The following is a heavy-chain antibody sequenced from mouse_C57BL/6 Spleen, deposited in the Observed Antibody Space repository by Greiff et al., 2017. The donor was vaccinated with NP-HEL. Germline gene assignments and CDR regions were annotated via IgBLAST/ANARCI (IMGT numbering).Heavy chain of an antibody. CDR1: GYPFTRYW. Sequence: QVHVKQPGAELVKPGASVKVSCKASGYPFTRYWMHWVKQRPGQGLEWIGWIHPSASDTHYNPKFKGKATLTVDKSSSTAYMQLSSLTSEDSAVYYCANYGSSPYWYFDVWGTGTTVTVSS. CDR2: IHPSASDT. J-gene: IGHJ1*03. V-gene: IGHV1-74*01. CDR3: ANYGSSPYWYFDV. D-gene: IGHD1-1*01.